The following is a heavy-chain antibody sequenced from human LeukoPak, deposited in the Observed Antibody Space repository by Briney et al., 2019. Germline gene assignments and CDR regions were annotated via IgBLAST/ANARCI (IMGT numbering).Heavy chain of an antibody. J-gene: IGHJ4*02. V-gene: IGHV3-66*01. CDR1: GFTVSSNY. CDR2: IYSGGST. CDR3: ARDQYYDSSGYYDY. Sequence: GGSLRLSCAASGFTVSSNYMSWVRQAPGKGLEWVSVIYSGGSTYYADSVKGRFTISGDNSKNTLYLQMNSLRAEDTAVYYCARDQYYDSSGYYDYWGQGTLVTVSS. D-gene: IGHD3-22*01.